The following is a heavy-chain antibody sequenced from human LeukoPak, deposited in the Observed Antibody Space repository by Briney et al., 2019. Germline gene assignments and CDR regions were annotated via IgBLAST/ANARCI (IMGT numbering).Heavy chain of an antibody. D-gene: IGHD3-10*01. V-gene: IGHV3-30-3*01. Sequence: GGSLRLSCAASGFTFSSYAMHWVRQAPGKGLEWVAVISYDGSNKYYADSVKGRFTISRDNSKNTLYLQMNSLRAEDTAVYYCARDQEGLLGGSGSYLDYWGQGTLVTVSS. CDR2: ISYDGSNK. J-gene: IGHJ4*02. CDR1: GFTFSSYA. CDR3: ARDQEGLLGGSGSYLDY.